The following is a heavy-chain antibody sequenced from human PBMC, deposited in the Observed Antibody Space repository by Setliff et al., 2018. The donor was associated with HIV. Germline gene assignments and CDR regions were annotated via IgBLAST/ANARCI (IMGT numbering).Heavy chain of an antibody. D-gene: IGHD3-3*01. Sequence: PGGSLRLSCAASGFTFSNYSMNWVRQAPGKGLEWVSSISSSGSYIYYAVSVKGRFTIARDNAKNTLYLQMNSLRDEDTAVYYCARDRGSGTCRGCDYMDVWGKGTTVTVSS. CDR1: GFTFSNYS. J-gene: IGHJ6*03. CDR2: ISSSGSYI. V-gene: IGHV3-21*06. CDR3: ARDRGSGTCRGCDYMDV.